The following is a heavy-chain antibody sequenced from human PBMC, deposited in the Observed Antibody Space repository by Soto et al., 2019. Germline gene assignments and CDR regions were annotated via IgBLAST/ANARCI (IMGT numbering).Heavy chain of an antibody. CDR1: GDSIGTTHSY. V-gene: IGHV4-39*01. J-gene: IGHJ4*02. CDR3: ARHEGNGNVWPLDY. D-gene: IGHD2-8*01. CDR2: IHYSGST. Sequence: QVQLLESGPGLVKPSETLSLTCTVSGDSIGTTHSYWAWIRQSPGKGLEWIGNIHYSGSTYYMPSFRSRVTLSVDTSKNQFSLRLTSVTAEDTAVYYCARHEGNGNVWPLDYWGQGILVTVSS.